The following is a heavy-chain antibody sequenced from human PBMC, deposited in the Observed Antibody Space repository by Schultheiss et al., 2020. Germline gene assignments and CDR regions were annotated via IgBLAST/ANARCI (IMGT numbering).Heavy chain of an antibody. CDR1: GFTFSSYG. V-gene: IGHV3-30*03. J-gene: IGHJ4*02. CDR2: ISYDGSNK. D-gene: IGHD2-2*02. Sequence: GGSLRLSCAASGFTFSSYGMHWVRQAPGKGLEWVAVISYDGSNKYYADSVKGRFTISRDNSKNTLYLQMNSLKAEDTAVYYCARGYRQLVYWGQGTLVTVSS. CDR3: ARGYRQLVY.